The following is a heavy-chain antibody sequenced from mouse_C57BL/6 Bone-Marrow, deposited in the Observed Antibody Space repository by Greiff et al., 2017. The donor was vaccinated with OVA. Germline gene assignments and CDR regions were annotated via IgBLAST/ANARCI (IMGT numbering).Heavy chain of an antibody. CDR2: IYPGSGNT. Sequence: QVHVKQSGPELVKPGASVKISCKASGYSFTSYYIHWVKQRPGQGLEWIGWIYPGSGNTKYNEKFKGKATLTADTSSSTAYMQLSSLTSEDSAVYYCGGSYYFDYWGQGTTLTVSS. V-gene: IGHV1-66*01. CDR1: GYSFTSYY. J-gene: IGHJ2*01. CDR3: GGSYYFDY.